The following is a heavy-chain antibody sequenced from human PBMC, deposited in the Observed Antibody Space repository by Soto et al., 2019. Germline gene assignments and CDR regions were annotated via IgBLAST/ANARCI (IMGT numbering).Heavy chain of an antibody. Sequence: ASVKVSCKASGYTFNNYDINWVRQATGQGLEWMGWMNPNSGNRGYAQKFQGRVTMTRNTSSSTAYMELSSLRSEDTAVYYCARVVGQAMVRGVITSILFDPWGQGTLVPVSS. D-gene: IGHD3-10*01. CDR1: GYTFNNYD. CDR3: ARVVGQAMVRGVITSILFDP. J-gene: IGHJ5*02. CDR2: MNPNSGNR. V-gene: IGHV1-8*01.